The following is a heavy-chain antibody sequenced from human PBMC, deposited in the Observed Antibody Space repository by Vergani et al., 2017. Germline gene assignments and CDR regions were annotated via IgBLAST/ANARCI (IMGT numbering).Heavy chain of an antibody. CDR3: ARVRYDFWRGYYNPDYYYMDV. Sequence: QVQLVQSGAEVKKPGSSVKVSCKASGGTFSSYTISWVRQAPGQGLEWMGRIIPILGIANYAQKLQGRVTMTTDTSTSTAYMELRSLRSDDTAVYYCARVRYDFWRGYYNPDYYYMDVWGKGTTVTVSS. J-gene: IGHJ6*03. V-gene: IGHV1-69*02. CDR1: GGTFSSYT. D-gene: IGHD3-3*01. CDR2: IIPILGIA.